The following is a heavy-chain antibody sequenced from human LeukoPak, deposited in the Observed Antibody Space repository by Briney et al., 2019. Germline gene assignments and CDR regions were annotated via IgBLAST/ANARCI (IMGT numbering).Heavy chain of an antibody. CDR2: ISGSGGST. CDR1: GFTFSSYA. V-gene: IGHV3-23*01. Sequence: GGSLRLSCAASGFTFSSYAMSWVRQAPGKGLEWVSAISGSGGSTYYADSVKGRFTISRDNSKNTLYLQMNSLRAEDTAVYYCATSNIVVVPAAISYYGMDVWGQGTTVTVS. CDR3: ATSNIVVVPAAISYYGMDV. D-gene: IGHD2-2*01. J-gene: IGHJ6*02.